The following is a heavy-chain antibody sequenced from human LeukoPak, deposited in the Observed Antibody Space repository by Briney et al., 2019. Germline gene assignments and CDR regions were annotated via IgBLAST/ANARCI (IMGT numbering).Heavy chain of an antibody. CDR2: IHYSGST. Sequence: SETLSLTCTVSGDSTSTHYWSWIRQSPGKGLEWLGFIHYSGSTDYNPSLRSRVSISIDTSKNQFTLNLRSVTAADSAIYYCARGRSHFWYMDVWGKGTTVTVSS. J-gene: IGHJ6*03. CDR3: ARGRSHFWYMDV. CDR1: GDSTSTHY. V-gene: IGHV4-59*11. D-gene: IGHD3-10*01.